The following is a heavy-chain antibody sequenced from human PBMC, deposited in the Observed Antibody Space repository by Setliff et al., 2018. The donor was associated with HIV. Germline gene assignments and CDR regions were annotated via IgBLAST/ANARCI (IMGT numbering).Heavy chain of an antibody. CDR3: ARGEACGGGCHYAFEL. CDR1: GDTISSDFY. J-gene: IGHJ3*01. CDR2: IYHSGNT. Sequence: SETLSLTCTVSGDTISSDFYWGWIRQPPGKGLEWIGSIYHSGNTYYMPSLQSRVTISVNMSKNQFSLNLNSVTAADTAVYYCARGEACGGGCHYAFELWGQGTMVTVSS. V-gene: IGHV4-38-2*02. D-gene: IGHD2-21*02.